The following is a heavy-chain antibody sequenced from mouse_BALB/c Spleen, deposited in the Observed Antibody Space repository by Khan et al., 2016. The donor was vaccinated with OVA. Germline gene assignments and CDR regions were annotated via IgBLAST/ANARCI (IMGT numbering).Heavy chain of an antibody. J-gene: IGHJ3*01. CDR2: IDPANGNT. V-gene: IGHV14-3*02. D-gene: IGHD1-1*01. Sequence: VQLKQSGAELVKPGASVKLSCTASGFNIKDTYMHWVKQRPEQGLEWIGRIDPANGNTKYDPKFQGKATITADTSSNTAYLQLSSLTSEATAVYYCAREDYYGSSLAYWGQGTLVTVSA. CDR3: AREDYYGSSLAY. CDR1: GFNIKDTY.